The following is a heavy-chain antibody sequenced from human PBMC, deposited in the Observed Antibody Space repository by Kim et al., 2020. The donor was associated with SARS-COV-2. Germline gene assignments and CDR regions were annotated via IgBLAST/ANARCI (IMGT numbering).Heavy chain of an antibody. CDR2: INSDGSST. CDR1: GFTFSSYW. V-gene: IGHV3-74*01. Sequence: GGSLRLSCAASGFTFSSYWMHWVRQAPGKGLVWVSRINSDGSSTSYADSVKGRFTISRDNAKNTLYLQMNSLRAEDTAVYYCARELYSGSYSYYYYYGMDVWGQGTTVTVSS. CDR3: ARELYSGSYSYYYYYGMDV. J-gene: IGHJ6*02. D-gene: IGHD1-26*01.